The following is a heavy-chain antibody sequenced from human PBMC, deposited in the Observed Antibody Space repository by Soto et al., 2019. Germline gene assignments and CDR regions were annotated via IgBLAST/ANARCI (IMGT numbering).Heavy chain of an antibody. Sequence: EVQLVESGGGLIQPGGSLRLSCAASGFTVSSNYMSWVRQAPGKGLEWVSVIYSGGSTYYAVSVKGRSTISRDNSKNTLYLQMNSLRAEDTAVYYCARDRVESGYPEYFQHWGQGTLVTVSS. V-gene: IGHV3-53*01. CDR2: IYSGGST. D-gene: IGHD3-22*01. J-gene: IGHJ1*01. CDR1: GFTVSSNY. CDR3: ARDRVESGYPEYFQH.